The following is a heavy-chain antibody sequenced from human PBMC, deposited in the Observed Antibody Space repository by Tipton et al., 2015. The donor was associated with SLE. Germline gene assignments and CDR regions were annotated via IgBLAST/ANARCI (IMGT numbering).Heavy chain of an antibody. CDR1: GGSISNSYYY. CDR3: ARSWNDAPPDLGY. J-gene: IGHJ4*02. V-gene: IGHV4-39*07. D-gene: IGHD1-1*01. Sequence: TLSLTCTVSGGSISNSYYYWGWIRQSPGKGLEWIGTINYSGSTYYNPSLKSRVTISIDSSKNQFSLKLRSVTAADTAVYYCARSWNDAPPDLGYWGQGTLVTVSS. CDR2: INYSGST.